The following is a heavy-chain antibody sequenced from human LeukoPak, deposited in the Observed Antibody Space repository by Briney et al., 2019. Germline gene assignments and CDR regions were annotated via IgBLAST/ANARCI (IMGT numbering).Heavy chain of an antibody. Sequence: PSETLSLTCSVSGGSISSHYWSWLRQPPGKGLEWIGYIYYSGSTNYNPPLKSRSTIPVDTSKNPLSLKVSSVTAADTAVYYCARERGHYRHFDYSGRGTLVTVSS. V-gene: IGHV4-59*11. CDR3: ARERGHYRHFDY. CDR1: GGSISSHY. J-gene: IGHJ4*02. CDR2: IYYSGST. D-gene: IGHD3-22*01.